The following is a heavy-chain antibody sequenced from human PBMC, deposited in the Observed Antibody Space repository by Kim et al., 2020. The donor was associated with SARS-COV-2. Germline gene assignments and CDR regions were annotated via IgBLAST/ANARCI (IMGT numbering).Heavy chain of an antibody. V-gene: IGHV3-53*01. CDR3: ASAGEYRVDF. D-gene: IGHD3-16*01. Sequence: RTYYADSMKGRFTISRDNSQNTLYLQMNGLRAEDTAVYYCASAGEYRVDFWGQGTLVTVSS. CDR2: RT. J-gene: IGHJ4*02.